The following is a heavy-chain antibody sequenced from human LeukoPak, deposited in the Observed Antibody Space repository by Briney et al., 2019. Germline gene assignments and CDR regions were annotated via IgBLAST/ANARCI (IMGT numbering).Heavy chain of an antibody. CDR1: GFTFSSYA. J-gene: IGHJ4*02. CDR3: ARDGHGVPLDY. Sequence: TGGSLRLSCAASGFTFSSYAMSWVRQAPGKGLEWVSAISGSGGSTYYADSVKGRFTISRDNSKNTLYLQMNSLRAEDTALYYCARDGHGVPLDYWGQGTLVTVSP. CDR2: ISGSGGST. D-gene: IGHD4-17*01. V-gene: IGHV3-23*01.